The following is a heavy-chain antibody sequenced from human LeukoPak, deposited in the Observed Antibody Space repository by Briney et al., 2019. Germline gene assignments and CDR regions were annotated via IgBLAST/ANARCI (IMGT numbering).Heavy chain of an antibody. Sequence: PGGPLRLSCAASGFTFSNYWMSWVRQAPGKGLEWVANIKQDGSEEYYVDSVEGRFTVSRDNAKSSLYLQMNSLRAEDTAVYYCAQRGIYYVFDYWGQGTLVTVSS. CDR3: AQRGIYYVFDY. CDR2: IKQDGSEE. V-gene: IGHV3-7*03. CDR1: GFTFSNYW. D-gene: IGHD3-16*01. J-gene: IGHJ4*02.